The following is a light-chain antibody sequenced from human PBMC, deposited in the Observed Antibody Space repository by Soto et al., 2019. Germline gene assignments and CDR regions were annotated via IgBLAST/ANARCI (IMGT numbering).Light chain of an antibody. Sequence: EIVLPQSPATLSLSPGERATLSCRASQSVSSYLAWYQQKPGQAPRLLIYDASNRATGIPARFSGSGSGTDFTLTISSLEPEDFAVYYCQQRSNWPRFTFGPGTKVDIK. CDR1: QSVSSY. CDR3: QQRSNWPRFT. V-gene: IGKV3-11*01. J-gene: IGKJ3*01. CDR2: DAS.